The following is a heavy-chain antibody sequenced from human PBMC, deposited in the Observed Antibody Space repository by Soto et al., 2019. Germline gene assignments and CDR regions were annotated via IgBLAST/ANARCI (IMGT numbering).Heavy chain of an antibody. CDR1: GLTFSSYA. CDR2: ISGSGGST. D-gene: IGHD2-15*01. J-gene: IGHJ6*02. Sequence: PGGSLRLSCAASGLTFSSYAMSWVRQAPGKGLEWVAGISGSGGSTYYADSVKGRFTISRDNAKNTLYLQMRSLRVEHTAVYYCAKVIAATPDYGMDVWGQGTTVTVSS. CDR3: AKVIAATPDYGMDV. V-gene: IGHV3-23*01.